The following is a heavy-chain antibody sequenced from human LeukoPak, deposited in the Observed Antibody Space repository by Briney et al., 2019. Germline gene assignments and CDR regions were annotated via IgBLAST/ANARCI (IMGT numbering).Heavy chain of an antibody. CDR1: GFTFSSYS. V-gene: IGHV3-21*01. CDR2: ISSSGSHM. D-gene: IGHD3-22*01. CDR3: AKLCMGLLRDAFDI. J-gene: IGHJ3*02. Sequence: PGGSLRLSCAASGFTFSSYSMNWVRQAPGKGLEWVSSISSSGSHMYYADSVKGRFTISRDNAKNSLYLQMNSLRAEDTAVYYCAKLCMGLLRDAFDIWGQGTMVTVSS.